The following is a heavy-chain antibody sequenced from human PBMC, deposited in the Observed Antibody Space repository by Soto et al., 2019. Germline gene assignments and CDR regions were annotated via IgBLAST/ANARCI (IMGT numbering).Heavy chain of an antibody. CDR3: ARMSIRITGKDFDY. V-gene: IGHV4-59*01. Sequence: SETLSLTCPVSGCYISSYYWSWIRQPPGKGLEWIGYIYYSGSTNYNPSLKSRVTISVDTSKNQFSLKLSSVTAADTAVYYCARMSIRITGKDFDYWGQGTLVTVSS. D-gene: IGHD1-20*01. J-gene: IGHJ4*02. CDR2: IYYSGST. CDR1: GCYISSYY.